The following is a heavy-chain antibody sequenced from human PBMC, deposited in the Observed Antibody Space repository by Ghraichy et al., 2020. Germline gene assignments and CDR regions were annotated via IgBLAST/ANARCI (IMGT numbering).Heavy chain of an antibody. J-gene: IGHJ1*01. D-gene: IGHD2-2*01. CDR3: IGVVPAAFSS. Sequence: GGSLRLSCAASGFTFSSYGMHWVRQAPGKGLEWVAFIRYGGGNTYYADSVKGRFTISRDSSKNTLYLQMNSLRAEDTAVYYCIGVVPAAFSSWGQGTLVTV. CDR2: IRYGGGNT. CDR1: GFTFSSYG. V-gene: IGHV3-30*02.